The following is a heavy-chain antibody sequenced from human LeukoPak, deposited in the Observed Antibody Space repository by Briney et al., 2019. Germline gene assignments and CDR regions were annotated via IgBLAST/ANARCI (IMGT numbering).Heavy chain of an antibody. CDR3: AKLLLKWVTVLRYFDWLPSPLDY. V-gene: IGHV3-30*02. J-gene: IGHJ4*02. Sequence: GGSLRLSCAASGFTFSSYGMHWVRQAPGKGLEWVAFIRHDGSNKYYADSVKGRFTISRDNSKNTLYLQMNSLRAEDTAVYYCAKLLLKWVTVLRYFDWLPSPLDYWGQGTLVTVSS. D-gene: IGHD3-9*01. CDR2: IRHDGSNK. CDR1: GFTFSSYG.